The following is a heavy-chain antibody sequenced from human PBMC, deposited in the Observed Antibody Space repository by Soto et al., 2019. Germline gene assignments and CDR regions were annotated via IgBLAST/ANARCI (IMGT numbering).Heavy chain of an antibody. D-gene: IGHD3-22*01. V-gene: IGHV1-69*13. CDR2: IIPIFGTA. Sequence: SVKVSCKASGGTFSSYAISWVRQAPGQGLEWMGGIIPIFGTANYAQKFQGRVTITADESTSTAYMELSSLRSEDTAVYYCASVPYDSSGYYYWNYFDYWGQGTLVTVSS. CDR3: ASVPYDSSGYYYWNYFDY. J-gene: IGHJ4*02. CDR1: GGTFSSYA.